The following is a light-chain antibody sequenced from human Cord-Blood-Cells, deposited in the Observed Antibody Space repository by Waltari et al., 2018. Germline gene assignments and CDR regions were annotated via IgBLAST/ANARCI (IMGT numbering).Light chain of an antibody. CDR3: QQYGSSPGT. V-gene: IGKV3-20*01. CDR1: QSVSSSY. CDR2: GAS. Sequence: EIVLTQSPGTLSLSPGERATFSCRASQSVSSSYLAWYQQKPGQAPRLLIYGASSRATGIPDRFSGSGSATDFTLTISRLEPEDFAVYYCQQYGSSPGTFGQGTKVEIK. J-gene: IGKJ1*01.